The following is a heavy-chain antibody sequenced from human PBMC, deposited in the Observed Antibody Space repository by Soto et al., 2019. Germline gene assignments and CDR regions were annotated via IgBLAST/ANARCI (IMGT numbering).Heavy chain of an antibody. J-gene: IGHJ6*02. CDR3: ARGYYYDSSGYYFVGYYYYGMDV. CDR2: TYYRSKWYN. Sequence: SQTLSLTCAISGDSVSSNSAAWNWIRQSPSRGLEWLGRTYYRSKWYNDYAVSVKSRITINPDTSKNQFSPQLNSVTPEDTAVYYCARGYYYDSSGYYFVGYYYYGMDVWGQGTTVTVSS. D-gene: IGHD3-22*01. V-gene: IGHV6-1*01. CDR1: GDSVSSNSAA.